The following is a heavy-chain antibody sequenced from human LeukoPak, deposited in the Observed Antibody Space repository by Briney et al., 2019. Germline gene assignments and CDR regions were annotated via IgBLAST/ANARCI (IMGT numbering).Heavy chain of an antibody. V-gene: IGHV4-34*01. Sequence: SETLSLTCAVYGGSFSGYYWSWIRQPPGKGLEWLGEINHSGSTNYNPSLKSRVTISVDTSKNQFSLKLSSVTAADTAVYYCARGRSQANWRLLGYWGQGTLVTVSS. CDR3: ARGRSQANWRLLGY. J-gene: IGHJ4*02. CDR2: INHSGST. D-gene: IGHD7-27*01. CDR1: GGSFSGYY.